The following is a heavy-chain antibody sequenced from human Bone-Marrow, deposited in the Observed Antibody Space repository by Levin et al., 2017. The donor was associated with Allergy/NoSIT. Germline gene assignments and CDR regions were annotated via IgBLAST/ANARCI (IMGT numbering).Heavy chain of an antibody. CDR2: IAKDGTNK. J-gene: IGHJ4*02. D-gene: IGHD5-12*01. CDR1: GITFSDYG. CDR3: GKDSQVGYGGYESYLDY. V-gene: IGHV3-30*18. Sequence: QPGGSLRLSCAVSGITFSDYGMHWVRQAAGKGLEWVAGIAKDGTNKYYADSVKGRFTISRDNSKDTLNLQMNSLRIEDTAVYYCGKDSQVGYGGYESYLDYWGQGNLVTVSS.